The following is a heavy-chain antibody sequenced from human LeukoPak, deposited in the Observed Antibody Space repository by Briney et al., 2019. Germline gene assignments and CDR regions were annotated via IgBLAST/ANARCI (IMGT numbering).Heavy chain of an antibody. CDR2: INPNSGGT. J-gene: IGHJ4*02. D-gene: IGHD6-19*01. CDR3: ARGGWYDGFDY. Sequence: ASVKVSCKASGYTITGYYMHWVRRAPGQGLEWMGRINPNSGGTNSAQKFQGRITMTRDTSISTAYMELSRLRSDDTAVYYCARGGWYDGFDYWGQGTLVTVSS. V-gene: IGHV1-2*06. CDR1: GYTITGYY.